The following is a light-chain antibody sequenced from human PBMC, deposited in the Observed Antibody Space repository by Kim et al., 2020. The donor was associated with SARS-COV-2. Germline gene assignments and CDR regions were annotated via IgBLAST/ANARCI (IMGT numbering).Light chain of an antibody. CDR1: SLRSYY. V-gene: IGLV3-19*01. CDR2: GKN. J-gene: IGLJ2*01. CDR3: NSRDSSDNVV. Sequence: VALGQTVRITCQGDSLRSYYASWYQQKPGQAPLLVIYGKNNRPSGIPDRFSGSSSGNSASLTITGAQAEDEADYYCNSRDSSDNVVFGVGTQLTVL.